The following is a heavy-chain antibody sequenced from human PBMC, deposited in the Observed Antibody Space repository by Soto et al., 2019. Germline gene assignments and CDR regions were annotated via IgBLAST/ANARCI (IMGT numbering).Heavy chain of an antibody. CDR3: AKDLLQAKAAFDI. J-gene: IGHJ3*02. CDR2: ISYDGSNK. V-gene: IGHV3-30*18. CDR1: GFTFSSYG. Sequence: GGSLRLSCAASGFTFSSYGMHWVRQAPGKGLGWVAVISYDGSNKYYADSVKGRFTISRDNSKNTLYLQMNSLRAEDTAVYYCAKDLLQAKAAFDIWGQGTMVTVSS. D-gene: IGHD1-26*01.